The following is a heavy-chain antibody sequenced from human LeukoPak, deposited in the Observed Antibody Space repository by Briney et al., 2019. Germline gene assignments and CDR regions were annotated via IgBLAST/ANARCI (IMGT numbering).Heavy chain of an antibody. CDR1: GGTFSSYA. D-gene: IGHD3-22*01. Sequence: SVKVSCKAFGGTFSSYALSWVRQAPGRGLEWMGRIIAMFDTADYTQRFKDRLTFTADKSTGTAYMELNSLRSDDTATYYCVRDFDTSGPQQDYFDVWGQGTLVIVSS. CDR2: IIAMFDTA. V-gene: IGHV1-69*06. J-gene: IGHJ4*02. CDR3: VRDFDTSGPQQDYFDV.